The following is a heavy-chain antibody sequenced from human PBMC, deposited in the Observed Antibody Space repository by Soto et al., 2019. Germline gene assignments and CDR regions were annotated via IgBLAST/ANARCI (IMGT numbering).Heavy chain of an antibody. CDR3: ARGNVVTMIVVVPTSSTVPYYGMDV. CDR2: INHSGST. Sequence: SETLSLTCAVYGGSFSGYYWSWIRQPPGKGLEWIGEINHSGSTNYNPSLKSRVTISVDTSKNQFSLKLSSVTAADTAVYYCARGNVVTMIVVVPTSSTVPYYGMDVWGQGTTVTVSS. V-gene: IGHV4-34*01. D-gene: IGHD3-22*01. J-gene: IGHJ6*02. CDR1: GGSFSGYY.